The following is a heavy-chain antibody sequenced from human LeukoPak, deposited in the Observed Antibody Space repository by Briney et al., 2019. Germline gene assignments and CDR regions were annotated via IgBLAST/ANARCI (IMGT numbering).Heavy chain of an antibody. Sequence: SETLSLTCTVSGGSISSYYWSWIRQPPRKGLEWIWRIYTSESTNYNPSLKSRVTMSVDTSKNQFSLKLSSVTAADTAVYYCATSAAGPYGSGSYYSYYFDYWGQGTLVTVSS. V-gene: IGHV4-4*07. CDR3: ATSAAGPYGSGSYYSYYFDY. J-gene: IGHJ4*02. CDR1: GGSISSYY. CDR2: IYTSEST. D-gene: IGHD3-10*01.